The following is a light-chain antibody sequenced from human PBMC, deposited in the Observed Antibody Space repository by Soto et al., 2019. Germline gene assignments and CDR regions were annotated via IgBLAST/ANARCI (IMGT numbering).Light chain of an antibody. CDR3: QQYNNWPPMYT. J-gene: IGKJ2*01. Sequence: EIVMTQSPATLSVSPGERATLSCRASQSVSSNLAWYQQKPGQAPRLLIYGASTRATGIPARFSGSGSGTEFTLTTGGLQSEDFAVYYCQQYNNWPPMYTFGQGTKLEIK. CDR1: QSVSSN. CDR2: GAS. V-gene: IGKV3-15*01.